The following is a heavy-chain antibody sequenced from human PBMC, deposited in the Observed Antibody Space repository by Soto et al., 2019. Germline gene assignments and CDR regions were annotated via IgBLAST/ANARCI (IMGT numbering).Heavy chain of an antibody. CDR2: IDSSGRNV. D-gene: IGHD2-2*01. J-gene: IGHJ4*02. V-gene: IGHV3-21*01. CDR1: GVGFSTYG. Sequence: EVQLMESGGGLVKPGGSLRLSFAASGVGFSTYGMNWLRQTPGKGPEWVSSIDSSGRNVYYADSVEGRFTTTRDNAKNSLYLKMNSLRVEDTALYFCARDESAGSSTSNWGQGTLVTVSS. CDR3: ARDESAGSSTSN.